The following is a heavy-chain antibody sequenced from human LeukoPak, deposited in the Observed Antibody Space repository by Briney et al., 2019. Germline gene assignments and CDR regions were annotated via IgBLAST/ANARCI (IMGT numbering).Heavy chain of an antibody. CDR1: GGSFSGYY. CDR2: INHSGST. D-gene: IGHD2-15*01. V-gene: IGHV4-34*01. CDR3: AKGYCSGGSCYNYFDY. J-gene: IGHJ4*02. Sequence: SETLSLTCAVYGGSFSGYYWSWIRKPPGKGLEWIGEINHSGSTNYNPSLKSRVTISVDTSKNQFSLKLSSVTAADTAVYYCAKGYCSGGSCYNYFDYWGQGTLVTVSS.